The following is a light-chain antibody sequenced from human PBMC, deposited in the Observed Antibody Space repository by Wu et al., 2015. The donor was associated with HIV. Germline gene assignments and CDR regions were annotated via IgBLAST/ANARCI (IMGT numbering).Light chain of an antibody. CDR1: QSVTQD. CDR2: GAS. Sequence: ILLAQSPGTLSVSPGDGATVYCRTSQSVTQDLAWYQQKPGQPPRLLIYGASTRATGTPPRFSGGGSGTEFTLTISNMQAGDFALYYCQQYSVWPPAFGQGTKVEIK. J-gene: IGKJ1*01. CDR3: QQYSVWPPA. V-gene: IGKV3D-15*01.